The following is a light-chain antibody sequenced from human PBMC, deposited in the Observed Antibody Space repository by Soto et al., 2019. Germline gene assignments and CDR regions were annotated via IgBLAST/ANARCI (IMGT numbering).Light chain of an antibody. CDR2: GAS. Sequence: EIVLTQSPGTLSLSPGERATLSCRASQRIRSSYLAWYQHKPGQAPRLLLYGASSRATGIPDRFSGSGAGTDFTLTISRLEPEDFAVYYCLHYGRSPPYTFGQGTKLEIK. V-gene: IGKV3-20*01. J-gene: IGKJ2*01. CDR3: LHYGRSPPYT. CDR1: QRIRSSY.